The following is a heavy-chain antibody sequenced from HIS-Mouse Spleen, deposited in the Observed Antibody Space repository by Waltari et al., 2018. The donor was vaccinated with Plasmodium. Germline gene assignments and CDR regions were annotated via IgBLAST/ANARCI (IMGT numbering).Heavy chain of an antibody. V-gene: IGHV4-39*01. CDR1: GGSISSSRYY. D-gene: IGHD4-4*01. CDR2: IYYSGST. CDR3: ASLPRVEEVTTPFYYYYYGMDV. Sequence: QLQLQESGPGLVKPSETLSLTRTVSGGSISSSRYYWGRLCQPPGKGLEWIGSIYYSGSTYYNPSLKSRVTISVDTSKNQFSLKLSSVTAADTAVYYCASLPRVEEVTTPFYYYYYGMDVWGQGTTVTVSS. J-gene: IGHJ6*02.